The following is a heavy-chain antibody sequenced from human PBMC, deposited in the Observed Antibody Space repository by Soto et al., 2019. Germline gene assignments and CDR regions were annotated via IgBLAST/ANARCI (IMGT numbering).Heavy chain of an antibody. D-gene: IGHD5-18*01. J-gene: IGHJ4*02. CDR3: ARKSYDAPLVFDY. Sequence: QVQLQESGPGMVKPLGTLSLTCAVSGGSISTSHWWTWVRQSPGKGLEWIGEIYHSGSTNYHPSLKSRVTMSVDKSKNQSSLKLTSVTAADTAVYYCARKSYDAPLVFDYWGQGTLVTVSS. CDR1: GGSISTSHW. CDR2: IYHSGST. V-gene: IGHV4-4*02.